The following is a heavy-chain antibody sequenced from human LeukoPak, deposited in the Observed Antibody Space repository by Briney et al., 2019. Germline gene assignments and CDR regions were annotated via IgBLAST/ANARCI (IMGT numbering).Heavy chain of an antibody. D-gene: IGHD4-17*01. J-gene: IGHJ3*02. CDR1: GFSLSTSGVG. Sequence: SGPTLVNPTQTLTLTCTFSGFSLSTSGVGGGWIRQPPVKALEWLALIYWNDDKRYSPSLKSRLTITKDTSKNQVVLTMTNMDPVDTATYYCAHSGTVTTPHDAFDIWGQGTMVTVSS. CDR3: AHSGTVTTPHDAFDI. V-gene: IGHV2-5*01. CDR2: IYWNDDK.